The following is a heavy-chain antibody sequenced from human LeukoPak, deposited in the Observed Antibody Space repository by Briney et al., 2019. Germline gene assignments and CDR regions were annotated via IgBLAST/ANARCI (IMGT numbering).Heavy chain of an antibody. J-gene: IGHJ4*02. V-gene: IGHV3-21*01. CDR3: ARGVTPNFDY. CDR1: GFTFSSYS. Sequence: PGGSLRLSCAASGFTFSSYSMNWVRQAPGKGLEWVSSISSSSSYIYYADSVKGPFTIPRDNAKNSLYLQMNSLRAEDTAVYYCARGVTPNFDYWGQGTLVTVSS. D-gene: IGHD5-18*01. CDR2: ISSSSSYI.